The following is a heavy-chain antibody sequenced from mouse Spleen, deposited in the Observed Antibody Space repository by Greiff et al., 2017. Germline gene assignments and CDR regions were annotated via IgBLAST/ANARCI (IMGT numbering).Heavy chain of an antibody. Sequence: EVKLQESGPGLVKPSQSLSLTCSVTGYSITSGYYWNWIRQFPGNKLEWMGYISYDGSNNYNPSLKNRISITRDTSKNQFFLKLNSVTTEDTATYYCARAGLYYAMDYWGQGTSVTVSS. J-gene: IGHJ4*01. CDR1: GYSITSGYY. V-gene: IGHV3-6*01. D-gene: IGHD3-1*01. CDR3: ARAGLYYAMDY. CDR2: ISYDGSN.